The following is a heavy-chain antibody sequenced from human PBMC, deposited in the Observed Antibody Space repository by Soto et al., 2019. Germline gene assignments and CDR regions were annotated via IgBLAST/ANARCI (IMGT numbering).Heavy chain of an antibody. CDR1: GYTFITYD. V-gene: IGHV1-8*01. Sequence: QAQLVQSGAEVKKPGASVKVSCKASGYTFITYDINWVRQATGQGLEWVGWVNPDSGKTDYARKFQGRVTMTRNTSISTVYMELSVLRSEDTAVYYCARGNWFDPWGQGTLVTVSS. CDR2: VNPDSGKT. J-gene: IGHJ5*02. CDR3: ARGNWFDP.